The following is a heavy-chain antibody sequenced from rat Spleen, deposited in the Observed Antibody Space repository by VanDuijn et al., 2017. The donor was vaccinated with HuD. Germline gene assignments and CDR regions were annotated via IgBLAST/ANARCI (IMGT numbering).Heavy chain of an antibody. Sequence: EVQLVESDGGLVQPGRSLKLSCAASGFTFSDYAMAWVRQAPKKGLEWVATIIYDGTSTYYRDSVKGRFTLSRDNAKSTLYLQMNSLRSEDTATYYCARRHYGYTDYFDYWGQGVMVTVSS. CDR3: ARRHYGYTDYFDY. V-gene: IGHV5-17*01. CDR1: GFTFSDYA. J-gene: IGHJ2*01. D-gene: IGHD1-9*01. CDR2: IIYDGTST.